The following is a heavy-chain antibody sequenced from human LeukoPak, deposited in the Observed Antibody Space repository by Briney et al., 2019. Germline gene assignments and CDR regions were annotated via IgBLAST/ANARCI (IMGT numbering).Heavy chain of an antibody. CDR3: ARVLYYGSGSYSNWFDP. D-gene: IGHD3-10*01. CDR1: GGSFSGYY. CDR2: IYYSGST. Sequence: SETLSLTCAVYGGSFSGYYWSWIRQPPGKGLEWIGYIYYSGSTYYNPSLKSRVTISVDTSKNQFSLKLSSVTAADTAVYYCARVLYYGSGSYSNWFDPWGQGTLVTVSS. V-gene: IGHV4-30-4*08. J-gene: IGHJ5*02.